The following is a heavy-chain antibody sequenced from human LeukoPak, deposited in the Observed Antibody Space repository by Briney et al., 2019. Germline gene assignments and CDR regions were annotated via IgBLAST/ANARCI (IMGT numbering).Heavy chain of an antibody. CDR1: GFTFSPYS. CDR3: ARESYYGSSDAFDI. D-gene: IGHD3-10*01. CDR2: ITSSSRTI. V-gene: IGHV3-48*01. Sequence: QTGGSLRLSCAASGFTFSPYSMNWVRQAPGKGLEWLSYITSSSRTIYYADSVKGRFTISRDNAKNSLFLQMNSLRAEDTAVYYCARESYYGSSDAFDIWGQGTMVTVSS. J-gene: IGHJ3*02.